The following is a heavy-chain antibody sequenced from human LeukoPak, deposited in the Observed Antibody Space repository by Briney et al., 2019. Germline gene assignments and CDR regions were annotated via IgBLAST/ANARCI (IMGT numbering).Heavy chain of an antibody. J-gene: IGHJ6*03. D-gene: IGHD5-18*01. CDR2: IYYSGST. Sequence: PSETLSLTCAVYGGSFSGYYWSWIRQPPGKGLEWIGYIYYSGSTNYNPSLKSRVTISVDTSKNQFSLKLSSVTAADTAVYYCARTTEGGYTYGYFYYYMDVWGKGTTVTISS. V-gene: IGHV4-59*01. CDR1: GGSFSGYY. CDR3: ARTTEGGYTYGYFYYYMDV.